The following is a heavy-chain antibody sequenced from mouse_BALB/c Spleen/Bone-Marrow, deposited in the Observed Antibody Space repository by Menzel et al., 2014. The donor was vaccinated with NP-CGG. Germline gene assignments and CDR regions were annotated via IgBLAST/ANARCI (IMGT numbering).Heavy chain of an antibody. J-gene: IGHJ4*01. CDR2: IWGDGGT. Sequence: VKLVESGPGLVAPSQSLSITCTVSGFSLTGYGVNWVRQPPGKGLEWLGMIWGDGGTDYNSPLKSRLSISKDNSKRQVFLKMNSPQTEDTARYYCARGEDYDDYYAMDYWGQGTSVTVSS. D-gene: IGHD2-4*01. CDR3: ARGEDYDDYYAMDY. CDR1: GFSLTGYG. V-gene: IGHV2-6-7*01.